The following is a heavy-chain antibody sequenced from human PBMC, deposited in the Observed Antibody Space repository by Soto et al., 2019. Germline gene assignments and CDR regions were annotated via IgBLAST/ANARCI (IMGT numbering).Heavy chain of an antibody. CDR2: IYYSGST. J-gene: IGHJ5*02. Sequence: PSETLSLTCTVSGGSISSGGYYWSWIRQHQGKGLEWIGYIYYSGSTYYNPSLKSRVTISVDTSKSQFSLKLSSVTAADSAVYYCAMTSTGWFDPWGQGTLVTVSS. CDR3: AMTSTGWFDP. V-gene: IGHV4-31*03. CDR1: GGSISSGGYY. D-gene: IGHD2-8*02.